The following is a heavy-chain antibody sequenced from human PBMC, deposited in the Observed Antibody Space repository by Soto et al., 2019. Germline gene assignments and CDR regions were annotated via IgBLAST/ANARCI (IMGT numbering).Heavy chain of an antibody. V-gene: IGHV3-21*01. CDR3: ARDRVRGALPQDGMDV. CDR2: IRGDDNNK. Sequence: EVQLVESGGGLVKPGGSLTLSCAASGFTFSSYSMNWARQAPGKGLEWVSSIRGDDNNKYYESSVKGRFTISRDNAKNSRFLHLSGLTAYDTAVYYCARDRVRGALPQDGMDVWGQGTTVTVSS. CDR1: GFTFSSYS. J-gene: IGHJ6*02. D-gene: IGHD3-10*01.